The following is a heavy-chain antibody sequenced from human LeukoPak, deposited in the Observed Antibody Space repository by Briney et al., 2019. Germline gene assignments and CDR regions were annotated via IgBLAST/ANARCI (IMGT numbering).Heavy chain of an antibody. Sequence: ASVNVSCKASGSTFTSYGISWVRQAPGQGLGWMGWISAYNGNTNYAQKLQGRVTLTTDTSTSTAYMELRSLRSDDTAVYYCARTGIAAAEDYWGQGTLVTVSS. D-gene: IGHD6-13*01. CDR1: GSTFTSYG. J-gene: IGHJ4*02. V-gene: IGHV1-18*01. CDR3: ARTGIAAAEDY. CDR2: ISAYNGNT.